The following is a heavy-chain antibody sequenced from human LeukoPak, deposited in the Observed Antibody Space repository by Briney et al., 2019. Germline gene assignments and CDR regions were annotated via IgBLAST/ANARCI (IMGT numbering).Heavy chain of an antibody. J-gene: IGHJ3*01. D-gene: IGHD2-2*01. CDR2: INQDGSAK. V-gene: IGHV3-7*05. CDR3: AKDRSCTGSSCNVGS. Sequence: PGGSLRLSCAASGFTFTNSWMSWVRQAPGKGLEWVANINQDGSAKYYVDSVEGRFTISRDNAKNSLYLQMDSLRAEDTAVYYCAKDRSCTGSSCNVGSWGQGTMVTVSS. CDR1: GFTFTNSW.